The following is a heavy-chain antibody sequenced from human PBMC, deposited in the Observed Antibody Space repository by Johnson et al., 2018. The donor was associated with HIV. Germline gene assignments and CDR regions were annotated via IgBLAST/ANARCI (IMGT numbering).Heavy chain of an antibody. CDR1: GFTFSDYY. J-gene: IGHJ3*02. CDR2: ISSGGTTI. CDR3: ARDITPHKEGDAFDI. D-gene: IGHD1-14*01. Sequence: QVQLVESGGGLVKPGGSLRLSCVASGFTFSDYYMSWIRQAPGKGLEWVSYISSGGTTIYYSDSVKGRFTISRDNAKNSLYLQMNSLRAEDTAVYYCARDITPHKEGDAFDIWGQGTMVTVSS. V-gene: IGHV3-11*04.